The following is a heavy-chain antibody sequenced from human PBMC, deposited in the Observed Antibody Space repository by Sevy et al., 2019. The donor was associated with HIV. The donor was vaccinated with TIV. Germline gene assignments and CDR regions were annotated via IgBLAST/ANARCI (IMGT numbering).Heavy chain of an antibody. CDR2: IGVYNGNS. D-gene: IGHD3-10*01. CDR3: ARVPTYYFGSGTYFDY. V-gene: IGHV1-18*01. Sequence: ASVKVSCKASGYTFSSNGIAWVRQAPGQGLQWMGWIGVYNGNSNYAQNLRDRVTMTTEKSTSTAYMAVKSLRSEDTAVYYCARVPTYYFGSGTYFDYWGQGTLVTVSS. CDR1: GYTFSSNG. J-gene: IGHJ4*02.